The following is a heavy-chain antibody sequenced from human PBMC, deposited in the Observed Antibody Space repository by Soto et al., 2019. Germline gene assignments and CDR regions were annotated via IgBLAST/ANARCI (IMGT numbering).Heavy chain of an antibody. Sequence: PGGCLRLSCEASGFTFSDYYMSWIRQAPGKGLEWIAYSSNSGTFTKYADSVKGRFSISRDNAKNSLYLQINNLSGEDTATYFCARSGDNYNLLDYWGQGTPVTVS. D-gene: IGHD1-1*01. CDR2: SSNSGTFT. CDR3: ARSGDNYNLLDY. V-gene: IGHV3-11*06. J-gene: IGHJ4*02. CDR1: GFTFSDYY.